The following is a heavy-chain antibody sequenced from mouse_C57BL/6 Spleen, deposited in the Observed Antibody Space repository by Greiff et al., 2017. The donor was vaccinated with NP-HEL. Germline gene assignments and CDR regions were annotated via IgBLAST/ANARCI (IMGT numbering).Heavy chain of an antibody. D-gene: IGHD3-2*02. J-gene: IGHJ3*01. Sequence: VQLQQSGAELARPGASVKLSCKASGYTFTSYGISWVKQRTGQGLEWIGEIYPRSGNTYYNEKFKGKATLTADKSSSTAYMELRSLTSEDSAVYFCARLDSSEGWFAYWGQGTLVTVSA. CDR3: ARLDSSEGWFAY. CDR2: IYPRSGNT. V-gene: IGHV1-81*01. CDR1: GYTFTSYG.